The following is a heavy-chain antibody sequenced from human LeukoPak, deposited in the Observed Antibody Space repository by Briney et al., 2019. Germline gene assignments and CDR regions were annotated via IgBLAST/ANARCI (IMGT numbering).Heavy chain of an antibody. Sequence: SETLSLTCTVSGGSISSYYWSWIRQPPGKGLEWIGYIYYSGMTNYIPSLKSRVTISLDTSKNQFSLKLSSVTAADTAVYYCASADYDDYYIDFWGQGTLVTVSS. CDR2: IYYSGMT. CDR1: GGSISSYY. CDR3: ASADYDDYYIDF. J-gene: IGHJ4*02. D-gene: IGHD4-17*01. V-gene: IGHV4-59*01.